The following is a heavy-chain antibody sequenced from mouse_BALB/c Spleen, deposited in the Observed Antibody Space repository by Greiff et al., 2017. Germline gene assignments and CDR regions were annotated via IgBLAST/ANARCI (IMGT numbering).Heavy chain of an antibody. J-gene: IGHJ4*01. V-gene: IGHV5-6-2*01. CDR1: GFTFSSYY. CDR2: INSNGGST. CDR3: ARQTGTEAMDY. D-gene: IGHD4-1*01. Sequence: DVQLVESGGGLVKLGGSLKLSCAASGFTFSSYYMSWVRQTPEKRLELVAAINSNGGSTYYPDTVKGRFTISRDNAKNTLYLQMSSLKSEDTALYYCARQTGTEAMDYWGQGTSVTVSS.